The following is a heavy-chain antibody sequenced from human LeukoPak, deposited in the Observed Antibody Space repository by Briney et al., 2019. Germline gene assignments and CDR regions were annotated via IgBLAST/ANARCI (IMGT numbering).Heavy chain of an antibody. D-gene: IGHD3-16*02. V-gene: IGHV4-38-2*02. Sequence: SETLSLSCTVSGYSISSGYYWGWIRQPPGKGLERIGNIYHSGSTYYNPSLKSRVTISVDTSKNQFSLKLSSVTAADTAVYYCARKHITYDDVWGSYRRVSDYWGQGTLVTVSS. CDR2: IYHSGST. CDR1: GYSISSGYY. J-gene: IGHJ4*02. CDR3: ARKHITYDDVWGSYRRVSDY.